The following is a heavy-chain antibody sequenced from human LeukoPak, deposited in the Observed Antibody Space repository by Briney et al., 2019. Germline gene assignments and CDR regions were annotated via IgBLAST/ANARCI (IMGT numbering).Heavy chain of an antibody. CDR3: VYYDSSGLCY. D-gene: IGHD3-22*01. J-gene: IGHJ4*02. CDR2: IIPILGIA. CDR1: GYTFTSYG. V-gene: IGHV1-69*04. Sequence: ASVKVSCKASGYTFTSYGISWVRQAPGQGLEWIGRIIPILGIANYAQKFQGRVTITADKSTSTAYMELSSLRSEDTAVYYSVYYDSSGLCYWGQGTLVTVSS.